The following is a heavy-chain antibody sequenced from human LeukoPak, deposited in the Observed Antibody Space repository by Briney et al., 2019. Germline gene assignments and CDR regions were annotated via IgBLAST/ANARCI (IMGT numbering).Heavy chain of an antibody. V-gene: IGHV3-23*01. CDR3: AKRRDYFDY. CDR1: GFTFSSYG. J-gene: IGHJ4*02. CDR2: ISNSGGGT. Sequence: GSLRLSCAASGFTFSSYGMTWVRQAPGKGLEWVSSISNSGGGTYYADSVKGRFTISRDNSKNTLYLQMKSLRDEDTAIYYCAKRRDYFDYWGQGTLVSVSS.